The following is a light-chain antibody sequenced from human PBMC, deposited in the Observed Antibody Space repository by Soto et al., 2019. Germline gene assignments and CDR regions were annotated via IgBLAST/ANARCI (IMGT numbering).Light chain of an antibody. V-gene: IGKV1-33*01. Sequence: DIQMTQSPSSLSASVGDRVTITCQASQGISNYLNWYQQKPGKAPKLLIYDASNLEAGVPSRFSGGGSGTDFTFTISSLQPEDTATYYCQHYAALPLTFGRGTKVEIK. CDR2: DAS. CDR1: QGISNY. CDR3: QHYAALPLT. J-gene: IGKJ4*01.